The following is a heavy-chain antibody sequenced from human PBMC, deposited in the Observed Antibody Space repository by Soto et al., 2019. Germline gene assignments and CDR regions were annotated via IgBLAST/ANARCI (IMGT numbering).Heavy chain of an antibody. CDR3: ARIPIYCSGGSCYYYYGMDV. Sequence: SGPTLVNPTQTLTLTCTFSGFSLSTSGMCVSWIRQPPGKALEWLALIDWDDDKYYSTSLKTRLTISKDTSKNQVVLTMTNMDPVDTATYYCARIPIYCSGGSCYYYYGMDVWGQGTTVTV. CDR1: GFSLSTSGMC. D-gene: IGHD2-15*01. V-gene: IGHV2-70*01. J-gene: IGHJ6*02. CDR2: IDWDDDK.